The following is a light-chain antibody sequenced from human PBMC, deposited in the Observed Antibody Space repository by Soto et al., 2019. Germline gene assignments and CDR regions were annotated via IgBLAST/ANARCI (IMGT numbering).Light chain of an antibody. J-gene: IGKJ4*01. CDR1: QSISNW. Sequence: DIQMTQSPSTLSASVGDSVTITCRASQSISNWLAWYQQTPGKAPKLMIYKASTLESGVPSRFSGSGSGTEFTLTISSLQPGDFATYYCQQYDSYSPLTFGGGTKVEI. CDR3: QQYDSYSPLT. V-gene: IGKV1-5*03. CDR2: KAS.